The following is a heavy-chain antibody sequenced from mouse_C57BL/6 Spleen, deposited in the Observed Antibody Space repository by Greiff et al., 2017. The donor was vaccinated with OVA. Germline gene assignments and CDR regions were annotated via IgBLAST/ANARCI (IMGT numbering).Heavy chain of an antibody. V-gene: IGHV1-26*01. CDR3: ARIWLEDYFDY. CDR1: GYTFTDYY. CDR2: INPNNGGT. J-gene: IGHJ2*01. D-gene: IGHD2-2*01. Sequence: EVQLQQSGPELVKPGASVKISCKASGYTFTDYYMNWVKQSHGKSLEWIGDINPNNGGTSYNQKFKGKATLTVDKSSSTAYMELRSLTSEDSAVYYCARIWLEDYFDYWGQGTTLTVSS.